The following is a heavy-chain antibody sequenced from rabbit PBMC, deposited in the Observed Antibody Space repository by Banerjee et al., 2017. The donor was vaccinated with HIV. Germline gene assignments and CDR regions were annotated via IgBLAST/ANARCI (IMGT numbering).Heavy chain of an antibody. J-gene: IGHJ4*01. V-gene: IGHV1S45*01. CDR2: VYAVDGST. CDR3: ARDLAGVIGWNFDL. Sequence: QEQLEESGGDLVKPGASLTLTCTASGFDFSSNSMCWVRQAPGKGLEWIGCVYAVDGSTDYATWVNGRFTISKASSTTVTLQMTSLTAADTATYFCARDLAGVIGWNFDLWGQGTLVTVS. D-gene: IGHD4-1*01. CDR1: GFDFSSNS.